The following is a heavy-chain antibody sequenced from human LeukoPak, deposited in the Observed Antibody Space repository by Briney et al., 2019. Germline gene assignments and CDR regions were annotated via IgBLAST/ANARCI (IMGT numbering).Heavy chain of an antibody. V-gene: IGHV4-30-4*08. CDR2: IYYSGST. J-gene: IGHJ5*02. Sequence: SQTLSLTCTVSGGSISSGDYYWSWIRQPPGKGLEWIGYIYYSGSTYYNPSLKSRVTISVDASKNQFSLKLSSVTAADTAVYYCASGRGYSSSSRRFDPWGRGTLVTVSS. CDR1: GGSISSGDYY. CDR3: ASGRGYSSSSRRFDP. D-gene: IGHD6-6*01.